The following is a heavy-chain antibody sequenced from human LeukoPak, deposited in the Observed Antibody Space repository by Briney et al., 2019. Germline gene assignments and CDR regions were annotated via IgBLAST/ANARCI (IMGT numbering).Heavy chain of an antibody. J-gene: IGHJ2*01. CDR3: ASARGGYSYGSINWYFDL. CDR2: VSYDGRTK. Sequence: GRSLRLSCAASGFMFSTYGMHWVRQAPGKGLEWVAVVSYDGRTKYYADSVKGRFTISRDSSKNTLYLQMNSLRAEDTAVYYCASARGGYSYGSINWYFDLWGRGTLVTVSS. CDR1: GFMFSTYG. V-gene: IGHV3-30*03. D-gene: IGHD5-18*01.